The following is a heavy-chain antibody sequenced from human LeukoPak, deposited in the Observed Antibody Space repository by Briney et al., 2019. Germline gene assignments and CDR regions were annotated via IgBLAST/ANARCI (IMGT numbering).Heavy chain of an antibody. CDR3: ARDNSVGDNAWWFDP. CDR1: GGTFSSYA. J-gene: IGHJ5*02. D-gene: IGHD1-26*01. Sequence: ASVKVSCKASGGTFSSYAISWVRQAPGQGLEWMGIINPSGGNTTYAQKFQGRVTMTRDMSTSTDFMELSSLRSEDTAVYYCARDNSVGDNAWWFDPWGQGTLVTVSS. V-gene: IGHV1-46*01. CDR2: INPSGGNT.